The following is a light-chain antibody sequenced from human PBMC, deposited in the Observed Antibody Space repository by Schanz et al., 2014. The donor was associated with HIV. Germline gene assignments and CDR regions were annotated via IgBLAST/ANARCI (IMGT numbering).Light chain of an antibody. CDR1: TGPVTSGHF. J-gene: IGLJ2*01. CDR3: LLSYRHARGV. Sequence: QAVVTQEPSLTVSPGGTVILTCGSSTGPVTSGHFPYWFQQMPGQAPRTLIYDTDKKHSWTPARFSGSLLGGKAALTLSGAQPEDEADYYCLLSYRHARGVFGGGTKLTVL. CDR2: DTD. V-gene: IGLV7-46*01.